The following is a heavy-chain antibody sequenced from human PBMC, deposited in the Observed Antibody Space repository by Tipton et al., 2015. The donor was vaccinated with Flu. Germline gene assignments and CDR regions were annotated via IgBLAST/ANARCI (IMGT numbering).Heavy chain of an antibody. J-gene: IGHJ5*02. V-gene: IGHV4-4*09. Sequence: TLSLTCTLSSGSIGSFYWNWIRQPPGKGLEWIGYMYNNKYTKYNPSLKSRVTMSVDSSKNQFSLRLTSVTAADTAVYFCARRDYSNYVSEPKNWFDPWGQGILVTVSS. CDR3: ARRDYSNYVSEPKNWFDP. D-gene: IGHD4-11*01. CDR2: MYNNKYT. CDR1: SGSIGSFY.